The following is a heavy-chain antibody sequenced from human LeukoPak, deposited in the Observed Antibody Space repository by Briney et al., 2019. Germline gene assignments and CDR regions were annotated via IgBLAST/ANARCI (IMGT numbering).Heavy chain of an antibody. J-gene: IGHJ5*02. CDR2: IWYDGSNK. CDR1: GFTFSSYG. V-gene: IGHV3-33*01. D-gene: IGHD3-3*01. CDR3: ARGLNYDFWSGYYLDP. Sequence: PGGSLRLSCAASGFTFSSYGMHWVRQAPGKGLEWVAVIWYDGSNKYYADSVKGRFTISRDNSKNTLYLQMNSLRAEDTAVYYCARGLNYDFWSGYYLDPWGQGTLVTVSS.